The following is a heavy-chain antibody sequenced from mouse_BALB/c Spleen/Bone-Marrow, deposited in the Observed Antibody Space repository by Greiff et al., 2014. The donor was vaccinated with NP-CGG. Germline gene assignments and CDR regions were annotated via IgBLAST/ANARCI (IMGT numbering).Heavy chain of an antibody. D-gene: IGHD2-1*01. J-gene: IGHJ4*01. V-gene: IGHV1-87*01. Sequence: VQVVESGAELARPGASVKLSCKASGYTFTSYWMQWVKQRPGQGLEWIGAIYPGDGDTRYTQKFRGKATLTADKSSNTAYMQLSSLTSEDSAVCFCASPYGNYDAMDYWGQGTSVTVSS. CDR3: ASPYGNYDAMDY. CDR1: GYTFTSYW. CDR2: IYPGDGDT.